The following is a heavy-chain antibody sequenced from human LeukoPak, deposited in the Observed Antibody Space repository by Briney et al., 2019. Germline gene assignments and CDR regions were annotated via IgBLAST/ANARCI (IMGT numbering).Heavy chain of an antibody. CDR2: INHSGST. V-gene: IGHV4-34*01. CDR1: GGSFSGYY. CDR3: ARGKRLEPFDY. J-gene: IGHJ4*02. Sequence: SETLSLTCAIYGGSFSGYYWSWIRQPPGKGLEWIGEINHSGSTNYNPSLKSRVTISVDTSKNQFSLKLSSVTAADTAVYYCARGKRLEPFDYWGQGTLVTVSS. D-gene: IGHD1-1*01.